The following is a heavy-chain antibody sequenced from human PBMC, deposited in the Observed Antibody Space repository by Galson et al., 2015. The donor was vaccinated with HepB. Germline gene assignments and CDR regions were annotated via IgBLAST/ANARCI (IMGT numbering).Heavy chain of an antibody. CDR2: IYWDDDK. V-gene: IGHV2-5*02. D-gene: IGHD6-13*01. J-gene: IGHJ3*02. Sequence: PALVKPTQTLTLTCTFSGFSLSTSGVGVGWIRQPPGKALEWLALIYWDDDKRYSPSLKSRLTITKDTSKNQVVLTMTNMDPVDTATYYCAHRGPSSWYSGFAFDIWGQGTMVTVSS. CDR1: GFSLSTSGVG. CDR3: AHRGPSSWYSGFAFDI.